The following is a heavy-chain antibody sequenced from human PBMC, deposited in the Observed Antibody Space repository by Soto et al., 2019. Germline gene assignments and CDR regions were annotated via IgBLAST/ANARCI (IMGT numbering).Heavy chain of an antibody. CDR2: IYYSGST. CDR1: GGSISSYY. Sequence: SETLSLTCTVSGGSISSYYWSWIRQPPGKGLEWIGYIYYSGSTNYNPSLKSRVTISVDTSKNQFSLKLSSVTAADTAVYYCARGYSSGWYQSVRWFDPWGQGTLVTVSS. V-gene: IGHV4-59*01. J-gene: IGHJ5*02. CDR3: ARGYSSGWYQSVRWFDP. D-gene: IGHD6-19*01.